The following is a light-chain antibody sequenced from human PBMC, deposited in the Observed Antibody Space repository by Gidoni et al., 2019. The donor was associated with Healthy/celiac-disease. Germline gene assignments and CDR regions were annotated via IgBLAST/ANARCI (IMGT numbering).Light chain of an antibody. Sequence: IVMTQSPDSLPVSVCEWATINCKFSQSVLYSSNNKNYLAWYQQKPGQPPKLLIYWASTRESGVPDRFSGSGSGTDFTLTISSLQAEDVAVYYCQQYYSTLFTFGPGTKVDIK. CDR3: QQYYSTLFT. CDR1: QSVLYSSNNKNY. J-gene: IGKJ3*01. CDR2: WAS. V-gene: IGKV4-1*01.